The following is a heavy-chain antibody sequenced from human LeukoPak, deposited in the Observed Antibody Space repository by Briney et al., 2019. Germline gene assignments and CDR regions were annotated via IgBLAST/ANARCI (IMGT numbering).Heavy chain of an antibody. V-gene: IGHV3-23*01. Sequence: GGSLRLSCAASGFTFSSYAMSWVRQAPGKGLEWVSAISGSGGSTYYADSVKGRFTISRDNSKNTLYLQMNSLRAEDTAVYYCARAEGYYDSSGNDAFDIWGQGTMVTVSS. D-gene: IGHD3-22*01. J-gene: IGHJ3*02. CDR2: ISGSGGST. CDR1: GFTFSSYA. CDR3: ARAEGYYDSSGNDAFDI.